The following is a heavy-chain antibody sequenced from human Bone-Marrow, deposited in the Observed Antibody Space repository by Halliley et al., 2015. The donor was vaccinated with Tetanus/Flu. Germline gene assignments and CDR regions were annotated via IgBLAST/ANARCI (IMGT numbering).Heavy chain of an antibody. J-gene: IGHJ4*02. CDR1: GLTINRYS. V-gene: IGHV3-33*03. CDR3: ATDAGVSPFDH. D-gene: IGHD3-10*01. Sequence: SLRLSCVASGLTINRYSMHWVRQVPGKGLEWVAAIWSDGGNKYYADSVKGRFTISRDNFKKTLYLQMDSLRAEDTALYYCATDAGVSPFDHWGQGTLVTGSS. CDR2: IWSDGGNK.